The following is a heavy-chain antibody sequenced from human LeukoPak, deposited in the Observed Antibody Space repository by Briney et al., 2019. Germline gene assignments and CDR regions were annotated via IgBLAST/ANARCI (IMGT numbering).Heavy chain of an antibody. D-gene: IGHD2-2*01. CDR2: INWNGGST. CDR3: ARLYCSCTSCYLDY. CDR1: GFTFDDYG. Sequence: GGSLRLSCAASGFTFDDYGMSWVRQAPGKGLEWVSGINWNGGSTGYADSVKGRFTISRDNAKNSLYLQMNSLRAEDTALYYCARLYCSCTSCYLDYWGQGTLVTVSS. J-gene: IGHJ4*02. V-gene: IGHV3-20*04.